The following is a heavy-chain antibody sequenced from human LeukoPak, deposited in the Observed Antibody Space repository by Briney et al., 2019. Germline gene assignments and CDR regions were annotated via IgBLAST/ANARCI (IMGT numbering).Heavy chain of an antibody. D-gene: IGHD2-2*03. J-gene: IGHJ6*03. CDR2: IVPFSGTP. CDR1: RGSSHG. CDR3: VRGAKNYGLDIYYNRDV. V-gene: IGHV1-69*05. Sequence: ASVKVSCKASRGSSHGMNWVRQAPGQRLEWMGGIVPFSGTPNYAQRFRGRVTITTEESSTTAYLELRSLRSEGTAVYYCVRGAKNYGLDIYYNRDVWGMGTTVPVPS.